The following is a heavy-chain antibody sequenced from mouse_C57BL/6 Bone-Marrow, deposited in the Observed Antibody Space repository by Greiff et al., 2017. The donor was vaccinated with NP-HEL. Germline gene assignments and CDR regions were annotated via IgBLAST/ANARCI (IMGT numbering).Heavy chain of an antibody. J-gene: IGHJ3*01. CDR2: IYPRSGNT. CDR3: ARYYGSYFAY. Sequence: QVQLQQSGAELARPGASVKLSCKASGYTFTSYGISWVKQRPGQGLEWIGEIYPRSGNTYYNEKFKGKATLTADKSSSTAYMELRSLTSEDAAVYFCARYYGSYFAYGGQGTLVTVSA. V-gene: IGHV1-81*01. D-gene: IGHD1-1*01. CDR1: GYTFTSYG.